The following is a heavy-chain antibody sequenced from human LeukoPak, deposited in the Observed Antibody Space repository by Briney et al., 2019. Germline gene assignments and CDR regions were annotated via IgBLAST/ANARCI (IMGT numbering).Heavy chain of an antibody. V-gene: IGHV1-18*01. J-gene: IGHJ6*03. CDR2: ISAYNGNT. Sequence: ASVKVSCKASGYTFTSYGISWVRQAPGQGLEWMGWISAYNGNTNYAQKLQGRVTMTTDTSTSTAYMELRSLRSDDTAVYYCARAGWFGESWFYYYYYMDVWGKGTTVTISS. CDR3: ARAGWFGESWFYYYYYMDV. D-gene: IGHD3-10*01. CDR1: GYTFTSYG.